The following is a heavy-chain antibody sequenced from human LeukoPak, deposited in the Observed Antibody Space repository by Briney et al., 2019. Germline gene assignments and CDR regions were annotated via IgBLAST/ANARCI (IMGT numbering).Heavy chain of an antibody. Sequence: SETLSLTCAVFGGSFSAYYWSWIRQPPRKGLEWIGEINHSGSTNYNPSLKRRDTISVDTPKNQFSLKLRSVTAADTAVYYCAREDYYGSGRLRYFDLWGRGTLVTVSS. CDR3: AREDYYGSGRLRYFDL. CDR1: GGSFSAYY. V-gene: IGHV4-34*01. CDR2: INHSGST. J-gene: IGHJ2*01. D-gene: IGHD3-10*01.